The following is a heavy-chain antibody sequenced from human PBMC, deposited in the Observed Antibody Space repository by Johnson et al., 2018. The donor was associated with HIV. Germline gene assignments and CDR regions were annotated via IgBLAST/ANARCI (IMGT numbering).Heavy chain of an antibody. J-gene: IGHJ3*02. D-gene: IGHD3-10*01. CDR3: ARAKVIRGAEGWAFDM. CDR1: GFTFSSYA. Sequence: QVQLVESGGGVVQPGRSLRLSCAASGFTFSSYAMHWVRQAPGKGLEWVAVISYDGSNKYYADSVKGRFTISRDNAKNKLYLQMNSLRAEDTAVYYCARAKVIRGAEGWAFDMWGQGTLVTVSS. CDR2: ISYDGSNK. V-gene: IGHV3-30*04.